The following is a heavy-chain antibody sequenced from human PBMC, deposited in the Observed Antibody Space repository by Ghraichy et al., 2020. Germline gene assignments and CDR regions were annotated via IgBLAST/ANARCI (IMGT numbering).Heavy chain of an antibody. CDR3: ARSIAAAGPDY. J-gene: IGHJ4*02. CDR1: GFIFSDFA. Sequence: GGSLRLSCATSGFIFSDFAMHWVRQAPGRGLEWVAVIWHDGSNIYYAESVKGRFTITRDNSKKTLYLQMNSLRAGDTGVYHCARSIAAAGPDYWGQGTQVTVSS. V-gene: IGHV3-33*01. CDR2: IWHDGSNI. D-gene: IGHD6-13*01.